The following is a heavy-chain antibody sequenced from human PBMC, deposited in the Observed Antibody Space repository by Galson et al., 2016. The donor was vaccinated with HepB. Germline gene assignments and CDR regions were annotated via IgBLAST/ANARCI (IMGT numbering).Heavy chain of an antibody. V-gene: IGHV4-30-4*01. J-gene: IGHJ5*02. CDR3: ARDNFGDFSRWFDP. D-gene: IGHD4-17*01. CDR2: FHHSGHT. CDR1: GGSISGDTYY. Sequence: VSGGSISGDTYYWTWFRQPPGKGLDWIGYFHHSGHTHYNPSLKSRVIISADTSKNQFSLILTSVTAADSAVYFCARDNFGDFSRWFDPWGQGILVTVSS.